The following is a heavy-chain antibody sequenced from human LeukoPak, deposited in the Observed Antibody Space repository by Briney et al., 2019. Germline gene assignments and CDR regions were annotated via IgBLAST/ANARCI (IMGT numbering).Heavy chain of an antibody. Sequence: SGGSLRLSCAASGFTFSSYVMSWVRQAPGKGLEWVSSISSSSSYIYYADSVKGRFTISRDNAKNSLYLQMNSLRAEDTAVYYCARDDLAYYDILTGLPNDAFDIWGQGTMVTVSS. CDR3: ARDDLAYYDILTGLPNDAFDI. V-gene: IGHV3-21*01. CDR1: GFTFSSYV. D-gene: IGHD3-9*01. J-gene: IGHJ3*02. CDR2: ISSSSSYI.